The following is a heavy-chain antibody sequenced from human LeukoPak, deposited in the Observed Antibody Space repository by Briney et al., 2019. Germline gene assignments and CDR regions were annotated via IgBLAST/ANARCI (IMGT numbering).Heavy chain of an antibody. Sequence: PETLSPTCTVSGYSLSSGYYWGWMRQPPGKGLEWIGSIYHSGSTYYNPSLKSRVTISVDTSKNHYSLKLSSVTAADTAVYYCARDSVVRKAVAGTSFSLDYWGQGTLVTVSS. J-gene: IGHJ4*02. CDR3: ARDSVVRKAVAGTSFSLDY. D-gene: IGHD6-19*01. CDR2: IYHSGST. V-gene: IGHV4-38-2*02. CDR1: GYSLSSGYY.